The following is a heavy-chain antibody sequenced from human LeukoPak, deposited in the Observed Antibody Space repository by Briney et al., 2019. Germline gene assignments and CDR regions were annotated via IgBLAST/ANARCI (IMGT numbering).Heavy chain of an antibody. CDR3: ATDLKAGDYYYYYMDV. Sequence: ASVKVSCKVSGYTLTELSMHWVRQAPGKGLEWMGGFDPEDGETIYAQKFQGRVTMTEDTSTDTAYMELSSLRSEDTAVYYCATDLKAGDYYYYYMDVWGKGTTVTISS. CDR2: FDPEDGET. V-gene: IGHV1-24*01. CDR1: GYTLTELS. J-gene: IGHJ6*03.